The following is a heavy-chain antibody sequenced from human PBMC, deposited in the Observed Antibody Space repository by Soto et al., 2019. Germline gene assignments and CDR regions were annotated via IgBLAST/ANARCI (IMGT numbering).Heavy chain of an antibody. CDR3: ARNYDFWSGYYTGDY. CDR1: GCTFTSYD. J-gene: IGHJ4*02. CDR2: MNPNSGNT. Sequence: GASVKVSCKASGCTFTSYDINWVRQATGQGLEWMGWMNPNSGNTGYAQKFQGRVTMTRNTSISTAYMELSSLRSEDTAVYYCARNYDFWSGYYTGDYWGQGTLVTVSS. D-gene: IGHD3-3*01. V-gene: IGHV1-8*01.